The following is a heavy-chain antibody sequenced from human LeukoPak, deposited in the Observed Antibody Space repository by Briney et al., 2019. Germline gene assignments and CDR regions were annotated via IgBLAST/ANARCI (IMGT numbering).Heavy chain of an antibody. J-gene: IGHJ4*02. CDR3: AKDMVPGYSYGYELADY. V-gene: IGHV3-23*01. CDR2: ISGSGGST. Sequence: PGGSLRLSCAASGFTFSGYAMSWVRQAPGKGLEWVSAISGSGGSTYYADSVKGRFTISRDNSKNTLYLQMNSLRADDTAVYYCAKDMVPGYSYGYELADYWGQGTLVTVSS. CDR1: GFTFSGYA. D-gene: IGHD5-18*01.